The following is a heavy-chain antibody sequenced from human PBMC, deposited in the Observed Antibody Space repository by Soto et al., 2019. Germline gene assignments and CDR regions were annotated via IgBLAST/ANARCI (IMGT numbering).Heavy chain of an antibody. D-gene: IGHD6-19*01. CDR3: AREVGRSGWYYDN. CDR1: GYTFTSYA. V-gene: IGHV1-3*01. J-gene: IGHJ4*02. Sequence: ASVKVSCKASGYTFTSYAMHWVRQAPGQRLEWMGWINAGNGNTKYSQKFQGRVTITRDTSASTAYMELSSLRSEDTAVYYCAREVGRSGWYYDNSGEGTLVNVAS. CDR2: INAGNGNT.